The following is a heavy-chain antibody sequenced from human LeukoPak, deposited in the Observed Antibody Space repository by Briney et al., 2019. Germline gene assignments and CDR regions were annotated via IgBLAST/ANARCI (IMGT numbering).Heavy chain of an antibody. CDR1: GFTFNLYG. CDR3: AKDNAGLYKAPTPKIDY. Sequence: GGSLRLSCAASGFTFNLYGIHWVRQTPGMGLGWVAFIQYDGTKKYYAASVKGRFTISRDNSNNTVYVQLNSLRVEDTAFYYCAKDNAGLYKAPTPKIDYWGQGTLVTVSS. D-gene: IGHD4/OR15-4a*01. CDR2: IQYDGTKK. J-gene: IGHJ4*02. V-gene: IGHV3-30*02.